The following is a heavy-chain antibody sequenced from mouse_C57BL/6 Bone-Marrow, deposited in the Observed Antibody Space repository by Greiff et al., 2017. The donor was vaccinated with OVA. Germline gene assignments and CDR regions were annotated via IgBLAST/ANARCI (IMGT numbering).Heavy chain of an antibody. CDR3: GRGGSSYWYFDV. CDR1: GYTFTSYW. D-gene: IGHD1-1*01. V-gene: IGHV1-64*01. Sequence: QVQLKQPGAELVKPGASVKLSCKASGYTFTSYWMHWVKQRPGQGLEWIGMIHPNSGSTNYNEKFKSKATLTVDKSSSTAYMQLSSLTSEDSAVLYRGRGGSSYWYFDVWGTGTTVTVSS. J-gene: IGHJ1*03. CDR2: IHPNSGST.